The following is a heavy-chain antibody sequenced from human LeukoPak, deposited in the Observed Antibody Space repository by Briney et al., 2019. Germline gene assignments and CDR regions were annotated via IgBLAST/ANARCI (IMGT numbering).Heavy chain of an antibody. CDR3: ARLVVVVAATTSDDAFDI. J-gene: IGHJ3*02. CDR1: GYSISSGYY. Sequence: SETLSLTCTVSGYSISSGYYWGWIRQPPGKGLEWIGSIYHSGSTYYNPSLKSRVTISVDTSKNQFSLKLSSVTAADTAVYYCARLVVVVAATTSDDAFDIWGQGTMVTVSS. V-gene: IGHV4-38-2*02. CDR2: IYHSGST. D-gene: IGHD2-15*01.